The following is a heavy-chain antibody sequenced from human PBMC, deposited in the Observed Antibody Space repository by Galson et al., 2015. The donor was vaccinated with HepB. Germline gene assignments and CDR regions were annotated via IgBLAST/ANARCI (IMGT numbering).Heavy chain of an antibody. D-gene: IGHD3-9*01. CDR1: GGSFSGYY. J-gene: IGHJ3*02. CDR3: ARTRRLLRYFDRFGRLNAFDI. Sequence: TLSLTCAVYGGSFSGYYWSWIRQPPGKGLEWLGEINHSGSTNYNPSLKSRVTISVDTSKNQFSLKLSSVTAADTAVYYCARTRRLLRYFDRFGRLNAFDIWGQGTMVTVSS. V-gene: IGHV4-34*01. CDR2: INHSGST.